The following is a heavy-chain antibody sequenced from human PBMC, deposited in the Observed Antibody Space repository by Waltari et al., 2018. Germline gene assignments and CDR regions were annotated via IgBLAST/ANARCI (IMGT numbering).Heavy chain of an antibody. CDR1: GGSISSSNYY. D-gene: IGHD6-6*01. J-gene: IGHJ4*02. V-gene: IGHV4-39*07. Sequence: QLQLQESGPGLVKPSETLSLTCTVSGGSISSSNYYWGWIRQPPGKGLEGIANIYYSGYNSYNPPLKRRVTISIDTSNNRFSLKLGSVTSADTAVYYCARYRGSSSPFAYWGQATLVTVSS. CDR2: IYYSGYN. CDR3: ARYRGSSSPFAY.